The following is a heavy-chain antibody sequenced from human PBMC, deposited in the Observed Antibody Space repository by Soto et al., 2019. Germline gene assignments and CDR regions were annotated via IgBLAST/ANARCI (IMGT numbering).Heavy chain of an antibody. CDR2: IYYSGST. Sequence: PSETLSLTCTVSGGSMSSYYLSWIRQPPGKGLEWIGYIYYSGSTYYNPSLKSRVTISIDKSKNQFSLKLSSLTAADTAVYYCASLEGLATATTYFDSCAQGTLVPVSS. CDR1: GGSMSSYY. J-gene: IGHJ4*02. D-gene: IGHD3-9*01. V-gene: IGHV4-59*04. CDR3: ASLEGLATATTYFDS.